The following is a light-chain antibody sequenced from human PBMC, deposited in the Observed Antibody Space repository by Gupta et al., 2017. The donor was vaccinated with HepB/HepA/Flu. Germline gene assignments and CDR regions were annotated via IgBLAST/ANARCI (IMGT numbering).Light chain of an antibody. CDR1: QSVSSK. CDR2: GAS. Sequence: EIVMTQSPPTLSVSPGEGATLSCRASQSVSSKLAWYQQRPGQAPRLLIYGASTRATGIPVRFSGSRSGTEFTLTISSLQSEDFTVYYCLQYDNWPLTFGGGTKEEIK. J-gene: IGKJ4*01. CDR3: LQYDNWPLT. V-gene: IGKV3D-15*01.